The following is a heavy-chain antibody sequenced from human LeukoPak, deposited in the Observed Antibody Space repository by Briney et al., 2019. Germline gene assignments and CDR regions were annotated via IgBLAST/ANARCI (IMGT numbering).Heavy chain of an antibody. CDR3: AREGDGGRAGPTNWFDP. V-gene: IGHV1-69*13. J-gene: IGHJ5*02. CDR1: GGTISTYS. D-gene: IGHD1-26*01. CDR2: IIPSFGAT. Sequence: GASVKVSCKASGGTISTYSFSWVRQAPGQGLEWMGGIIPSFGATNYAQRFQGRVTITADESTSTVYMELTRLKSDDTAVYFCAREGDGGRAGPTNWFDPWGQGTLVTVSS.